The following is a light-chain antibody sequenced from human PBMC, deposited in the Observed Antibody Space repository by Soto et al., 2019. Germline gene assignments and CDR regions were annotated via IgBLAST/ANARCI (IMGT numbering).Light chain of an antibody. Sequence: DIVMTQSPDSLAVSLGERATFNCKSSQSVLYSSNNKNYLAWYQQKPGQPPKLVIYWASTRESGVPDRFSGSGSGTDFTLSISSLQAEDVAVYYCHQYYSIPQTFGQGTKVEIK. CDR1: QSVLYSSNNKNY. CDR2: WAS. V-gene: IGKV4-1*01. J-gene: IGKJ1*01. CDR3: HQYYSIPQT.